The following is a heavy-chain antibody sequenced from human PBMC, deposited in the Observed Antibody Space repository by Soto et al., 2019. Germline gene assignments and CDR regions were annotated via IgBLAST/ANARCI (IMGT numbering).Heavy chain of an antibody. CDR3: GRGYGSSQFDY. Sequence: GGSLRLCYAASGCTFGNFSMNWVRQAPGKGLEWVSSISSSSSYIYYADSVKGRFTISRDNAKNSLYLQMNSLRAEDMFVYYCGRGYGSSQFDYLVQGTLVTVSS. CDR1: GCTFGNFS. V-gene: IGHV3-21*01. CDR2: ISSSSSYI. D-gene: IGHD6-13*01. J-gene: IGHJ4*02.